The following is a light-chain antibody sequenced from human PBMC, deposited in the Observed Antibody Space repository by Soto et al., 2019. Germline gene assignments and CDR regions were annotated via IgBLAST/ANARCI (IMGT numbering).Light chain of an antibody. CDR2: GAS. Sequence: IALTQSPGTVSLSPGERATLSCRARQSVPNNYIAWYQHKPRQAPRLLIYGASRRATGIPDRFSGSGSGTELTLTISTLAPEDSAMYYCQQYGASPFNFGQGSKLEIK. CDR3: QQYGASPFN. V-gene: IGKV3-20*01. CDR1: QSVPNNY. J-gene: IGKJ2*01.